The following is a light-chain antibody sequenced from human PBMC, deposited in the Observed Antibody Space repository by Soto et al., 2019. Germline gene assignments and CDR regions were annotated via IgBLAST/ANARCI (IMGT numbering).Light chain of an antibody. J-gene: IGKJ1*01. CDR1: QGINNY. CDR3: QKYNNAPWK. Sequence: DIQMTQSPSSLSASVGDRVTITCRASQGINNYLAWYQQKPGKVPKLLIYAATTLQSGFPSLFSGSVSGTDFTLVISSLQPEDVANSYCQKYNNAPWKFGHGTKVDIK. V-gene: IGKV1-27*01. CDR2: AAT.